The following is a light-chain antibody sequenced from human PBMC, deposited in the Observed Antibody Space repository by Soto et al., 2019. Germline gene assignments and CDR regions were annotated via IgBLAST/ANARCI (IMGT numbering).Light chain of an antibody. CDR2: TAS. CDR3: QQFNSYPRT. J-gene: IGKJ1*01. V-gene: IGKV1-9*01. CDR1: QSISTY. Sequence: DIQMTQSPSSLSASVGDGVTITCRASQSISTYLNWYRQKPGKAPKLLIYTASTLQSGVPSRFSGSGSGTEFTLTISSLQPEDFATYYCQQFNSYPRTFGQGTKVDIK.